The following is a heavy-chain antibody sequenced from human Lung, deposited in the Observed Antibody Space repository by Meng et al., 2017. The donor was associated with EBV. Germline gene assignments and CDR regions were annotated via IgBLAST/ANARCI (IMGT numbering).Heavy chain of an antibody. D-gene: IGHD4-17*01. J-gene: IGHJ5*02. Sequence: QVQLQESGPGLAQPSKTLSLTCTVSGGSISSGDYYWSWIRQPPGKGLEWIGYIYYSGSTYSNASLKSRVTISIDRSKNQFSLKLSSVTAADTAVYYCARDRKHYGERGWFDPWGQGTLVTVSS. V-gene: IGHV4-30-4*01. CDR3: ARDRKHYGERGWFDP. CDR1: GGSISSGDYY. CDR2: IYYSGST.